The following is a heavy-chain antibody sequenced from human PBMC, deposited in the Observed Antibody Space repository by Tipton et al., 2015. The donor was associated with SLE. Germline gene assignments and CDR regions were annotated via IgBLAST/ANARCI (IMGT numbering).Heavy chain of an antibody. J-gene: IGHJ4*02. CDR2: ISSSGSTI. CDR1: GFTFSSYE. Sequence: SLRLSCAASGFTFSSYEMNWVRQAPGKGLEWVSYISSSGSTIYYADSVKGRFTISRDNAKNSLYLQMNSLRAEDTAVYYCARDEGGYDILTGYFYYWGQGTLVTVSS. V-gene: IGHV3-48*03. D-gene: IGHD3-9*01. CDR3: ARDEGGYDILTGYFYY.